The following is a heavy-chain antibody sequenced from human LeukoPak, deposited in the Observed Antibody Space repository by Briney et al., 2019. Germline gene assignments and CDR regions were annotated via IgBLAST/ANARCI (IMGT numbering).Heavy chain of an antibody. V-gene: IGHV1-69-2*01. J-gene: IGHJ4*02. CDR2: VDPEDGET. Sequence: ASVKVSCKVSGYTFTDYYMHWVQQAPGKGLEWMRLVDPEDGETIYAEKFQGRVTITADTSTDTAYMELSSLRSEDMAVYYCATAVITSLDYWGQRTLVTVSS. CDR3: ATAVITSLDY. D-gene: IGHD3-22*01. CDR1: GYTFTDYY.